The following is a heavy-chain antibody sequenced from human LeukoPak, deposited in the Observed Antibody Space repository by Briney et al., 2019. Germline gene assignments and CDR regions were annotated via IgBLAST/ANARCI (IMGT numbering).Heavy chain of an antibody. D-gene: IGHD6-13*01. CDR1: GFTFSSYS. Sequence: GGSLRLSCAASGFTFSSYSMNWVRQAPGKGLEWVSYISSSSSTIYYADSVKGRFTISRDNAKNSLYLQMNSLRAEDTAVYYCARDALLGSSLEYFQHWGQGTLVTVSS. CDR3: ARDALLGSSLEYFQH. CDR2: ISSSSSTI. J-gene: IGHJ1*01. V-gene: IGHV3-48*01.